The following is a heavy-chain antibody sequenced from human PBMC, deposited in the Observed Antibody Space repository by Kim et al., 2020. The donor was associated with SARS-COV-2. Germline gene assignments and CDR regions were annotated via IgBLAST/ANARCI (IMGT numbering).Heavy chain of an antibody. CDR2: IKQDGSEK. V-gene: IGHV3-7*03. J-gene: IGHJ6*02. CDR1: GFTFSSYW. D-gene: IGHD2-2*02. Sequence: GGSLRLSCAASGFTFSSYWMSWVRQAPGKGLEWVANIKQDGSEKYYVDSVKGRFTISRDNAKNSLYLQMNSLRAEDTAVYYCARVDGYCSSTSCYTIYYYGMDVWGQGTTVTVSS. CDR3: ARVDGYCSSTSCYTIYYYGMDV.